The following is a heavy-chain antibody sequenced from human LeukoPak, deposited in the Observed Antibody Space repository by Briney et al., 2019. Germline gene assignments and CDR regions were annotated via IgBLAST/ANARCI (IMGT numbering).Heavy chain of an antibody. D-gene: IGHD4-17*01. CDR3: AKDSDGDYVLGGFDY. CDR1: GFTFSSYA. CDR2: ISGSGGST. J-gene: IGHJ4*02. V-gene: IGHV3-23*01. Sequence: PGGSLRLSCAASGFTFSSYAMSWVRQAPGKGLEWVSAISGSGGSTYYADSVKGRFTISRDNSKNTLYLQMNSLRAEDTAVYYCAKDSDGDYVLGGFDYWGQGTLVTVSS.